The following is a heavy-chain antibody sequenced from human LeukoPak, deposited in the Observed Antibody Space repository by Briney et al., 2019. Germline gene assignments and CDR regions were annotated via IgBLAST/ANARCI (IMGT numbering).Heavy chain of an antibody. D-gene: IGHD3-22*01. CDR2: LSGSGSTT. Sequence: GGSLRLSCAASGFTFSSYSMSWVRQAPGKGPEWISYLSGSGSTTNYADSVKGRFTISRDNANNSLYLQMNSLRADDTAIYYCARDVTYYYDSSTYSLDYWGQGTLVTVSS. J-gene: IGHJ4*02. CDR3: ARDVTYYYDSSTYSLDY. V-gene: IGHV3-48*01. CDR1: GFTFSSYS.